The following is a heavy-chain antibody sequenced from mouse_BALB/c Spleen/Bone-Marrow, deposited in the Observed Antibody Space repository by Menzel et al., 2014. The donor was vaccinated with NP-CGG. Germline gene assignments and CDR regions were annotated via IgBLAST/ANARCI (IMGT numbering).Heavy chain of an antibody. V-gene: IGHV1-9*01. J-gene: IGHJ3*01. CDR3: ARWAFDAWFAY. D-gene: IGHD3-1*01. Sequence: QVQLQQPGAELTKPGASVKVSCKATGYTFXSYWIEWVKQRPGHGLEWIGEILPGSGNTNYNEKFKGKATSTADTSSNTAYMQLSSLTSEDSAVYYCARWAFDAWFAYWGQGTLVTVSA. CDR2: ILPGSGNT. CDR1: GYTFXSYW.